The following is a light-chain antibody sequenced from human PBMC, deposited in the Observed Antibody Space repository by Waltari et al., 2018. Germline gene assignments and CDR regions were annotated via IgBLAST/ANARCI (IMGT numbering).Light chain of an antibody. J-gene: IGKJ4*01. CDR1: QGVTTY. Sequence: IQLTQSPSSLSASVGDRVTITCRASQGVTTYLAWYPQKPGKAPNLLISAASTLQSGVPSRFSGSGSGTDFTLTISSLQPEDFATYYCQHLHGYPITFGGGTKVEIK. CDR3: QHLHGYPIT. V-gene: IGKV1-9*01. CDR2: AAS.